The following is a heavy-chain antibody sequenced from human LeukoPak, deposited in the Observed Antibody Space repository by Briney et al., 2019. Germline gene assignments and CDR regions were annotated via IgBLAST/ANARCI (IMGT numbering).Heavy chain of an antibody. CDR3: AKDYGRWLQLPLRSDY. CDR2: ISYDGSNK. Sequence: GGSLRLSCAASGFTFSSYGMHWVRQAPGKGLEGGADISYDGSNKYYADSVKGRFTISRDNSKNTLYLQMNSLRAEDTAVYYCAKDYGRWLQLPLRSDYWGQGTLVTVSS. CDR1: GFTFSSYG. J-gene: IGHJ4*02. D-gene: IGHD5-24*01. V-gene: IGHV3-30*18.